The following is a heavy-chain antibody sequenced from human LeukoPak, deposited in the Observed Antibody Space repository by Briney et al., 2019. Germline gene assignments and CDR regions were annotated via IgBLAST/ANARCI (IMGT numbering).Heavy chain of an antibody. V-gene: IGHV3-23*01. CDR1: GFTFISYS. D-gene: IGHD3-10*01. CDR3: AKRNTMVRGGPCFDY. J-gene: IGHJ4*02. Sequence: QPGGSLRLSCAASGFTFISYSMNWVRQAPGKGLEWVSIIFGNGDTTYYAGSVKGRFTVSRDNSKDTLYLQMNDLRPDDTAIYYCAKRNTMVRGGPCFDYWGQGLLVTVSS. CDR2: IFGNGDTT.